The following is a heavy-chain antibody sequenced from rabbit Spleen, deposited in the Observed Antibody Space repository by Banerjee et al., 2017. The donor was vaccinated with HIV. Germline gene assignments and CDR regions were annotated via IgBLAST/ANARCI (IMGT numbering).Heavy chain of an antibody. CDR3: ARDTGTSFSTYGMDL. Sequence: QSLEESGGGLVKPGASLTLTCKASGFSFNSGYDMCWVRQAPGKGLEWIACIYAGSSGSTYSAIWAKGRFTISKASSPTATLQMTSLTAADTATYFCARDTGTSFSTYGMDLWGQGTLVTVS. J-gene: IGHJ6*01. CDR2: IYAGSSGST. CDR1: GFSFNSGYD. V-gene: IGHV1S40*01. D-gene: IGHD8-1*01.